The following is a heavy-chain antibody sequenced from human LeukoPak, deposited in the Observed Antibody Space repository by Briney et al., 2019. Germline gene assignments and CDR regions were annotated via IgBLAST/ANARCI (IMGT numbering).Heavy chain of an antibody. D-gene: IGHD3-10*01. CDR1: GFTFSSYS. V-gene: IGHV3-21*01. CDR3: ASHYYGSGKFEN. CDR2: ISSSSSHI. J-gene: IGHJ4*02. Sequence: GGSLRLSCAASGFTFSSYSMNWVRQAPGKGLEWVSSISSSSSHIYYADSVKGRFTISRDNAKNSLYLQMNSLRAEDTAVYYCASHYYGSGKFENWGQGTLVTVSS.